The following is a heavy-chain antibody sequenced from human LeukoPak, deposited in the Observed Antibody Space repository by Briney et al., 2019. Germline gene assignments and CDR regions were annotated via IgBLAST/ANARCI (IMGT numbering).Heavy chain of an antibody. CDR3: ARDLLGYCSSTSCRRGNWFDP. CDR1: GYTFTSYA. Sequence: GASVKVSCKASGYTFTSYAMHWVRQAPGQRLEWMGWINADNGNTKYSQKFQGRVTITRDTSASTAYMELSSLRSEDTAVYYCARDLLGYCSSTSCRRGNWFDPWGQGTLVTVSS. J-gene: IGHJ5*02. V-gene: IGHV1-3*01. CDR2: INADNGNT. D-gene: IGHD2-2*01.